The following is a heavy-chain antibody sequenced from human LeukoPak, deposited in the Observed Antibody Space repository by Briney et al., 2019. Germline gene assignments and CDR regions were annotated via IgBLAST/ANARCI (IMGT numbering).Heavy chain of an antibody. CDR3: ARVSSGWYSSDY. CDR1: GGSISSGGYY. Sequence: SETLSLTCTVSGGSISSGGYYWSWTRQHPGKGLEWIGYIYYSGSTYYNPSLKSRVTISVDTSKNQFSLKLSSVTAADTAVYYCARVSSGWYSSDYWGQGTLVTVSS. CDR2: IYYSGST. D-gene: IGHD6-19*01. V-gene: IGHV4-31*03. J-gene: IGHJ4*02.